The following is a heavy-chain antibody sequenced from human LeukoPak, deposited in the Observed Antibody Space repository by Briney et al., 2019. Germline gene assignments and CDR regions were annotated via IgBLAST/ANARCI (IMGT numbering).Heavy chain of an antibody. CDR2: IKSKTDGGTI. D-gene: IGHD3-22*01. V-gene: IGHV3-15*01. Sequence: GGSLRLSCAASGFTFSTYAMSWVRQAPGKGLEWVGRIKSKTDGGTIDYAAPVKGRFTISRDDSKDTLFLQMNSLKTEDTAVYYCTTDLSELDDSGYYAKYFHHWGQGTLVSVSS. CDR1: GFTFSTYA. J-gene: IGHJ1*01. CDR3: TTDLSELDDSGYYAKYFHH.